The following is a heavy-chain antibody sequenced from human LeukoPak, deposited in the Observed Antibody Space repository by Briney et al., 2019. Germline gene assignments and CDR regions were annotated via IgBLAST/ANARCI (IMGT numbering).Heavy chain of an antibody. CDR1: GFTFSTYS. Sequence: GGSLRLSCVASGFTFSTYSMNWVRQAPGKGLEWVSYISDTSYTIYYADSVKGRFTISRDNAKNSLYLQMSRLRDEDTAVYYCARDGYGDYAFDYWGQGTLVTVSS. D-gene: IGHD4-17*01. CDR2: ISDTSYTI. J-gene: IGHJ4*02. CDR3: ARDGYGDYAFDY. V-gene: IGHV3-48*02.